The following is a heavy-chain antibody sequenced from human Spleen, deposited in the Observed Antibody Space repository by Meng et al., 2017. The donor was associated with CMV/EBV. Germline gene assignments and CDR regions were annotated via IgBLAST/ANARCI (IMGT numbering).Heavy chain of an antibody. CDR2: IIPILGIA. CDR3: ARDGGEMATIVDY. CDR1: GGTFSSYA. Sequence: KASGGTFSSYAISGVRRAPGRRLEWMGRIIPILGIANYAQKFQGRVTITADKSTSTAYMELSSLRSEDTAVYYCARDGGEMATIVDYWGQGALVTVSS. D-gene: IGHD5-24*01. J-gene: IGHJ4*02. V-gene: IGHV1-69*04.